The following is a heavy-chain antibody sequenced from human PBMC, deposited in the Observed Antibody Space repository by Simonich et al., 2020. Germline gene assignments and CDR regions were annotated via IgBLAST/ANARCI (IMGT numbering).Heavy chain of an antibody. CDR1: GGSFSGYY. D-gene: IGHD6-13*01. J-gene: IGHJ1*01. Sequence: QVQLQQWGAGLLKPSETLSLTCAVYGGSFSGYYWGWIRQPPGTGLEWIGESNTRGSTNYNPSLKRRVTISVDTSKNQFSLKLSSVTAADTAVYYCARGLRVAAAGTAFQHWGQGTLVTVSS. CDR2: SNTRGST. CDR3: ARGLRVAAAGTAFQH. V-gene: IGHV4-34*01.